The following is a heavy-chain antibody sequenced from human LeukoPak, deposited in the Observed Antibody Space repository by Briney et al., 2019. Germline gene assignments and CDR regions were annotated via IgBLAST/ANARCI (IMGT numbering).Heavy chain of an antibody. D-gene: IGHD3-10*01. Sequence: ASVKVSCKASGYTFTGYYMHWVRQAPGQGLEWMGWINPNSGGTNYAQKFQGRGTMTRDTSISTAYMELSRLRSDDTAVYYCARAITMVRGVIFSYWGQGTLVTVSS. V-gene: IGHV1-2*02. CDR2: INPNSGGT. J-gene: IGHJ4*02. CDR1: GYTFTGYY. CDR3: ARAITMVRGVIFSY.